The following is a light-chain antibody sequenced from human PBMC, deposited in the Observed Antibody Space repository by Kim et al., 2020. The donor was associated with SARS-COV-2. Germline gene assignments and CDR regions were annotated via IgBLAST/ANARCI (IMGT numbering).Light chain of an antibody. Sequence: PDSNSCRSSGSIVYSDENIDLNWFHQRPGQSPRRLIYKVANRDSEVPDRFSGSGSGTDFTLQISRVEAEDVGVYYCMQGTHWPFTFGPGTKVDIK. CDR3: MQGTHWPFT. J-gene: IGKJ3*01. CDR1: GSIVYSDENID. CDR2: KVA. V-gene: IGKV2-30*01.